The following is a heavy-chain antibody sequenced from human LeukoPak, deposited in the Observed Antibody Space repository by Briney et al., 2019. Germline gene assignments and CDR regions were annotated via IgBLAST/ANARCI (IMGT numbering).Heavy chain of an antibody. J-gene: IGHJ4*02. D-gene: IGHD3-22*01. CDR3: AKRGVVIRVILVGFHKEAYYFDS. CDR1: GITLSNYG. V-gene: IGHV3-23*01. CDR2: ISGSGGST. Sequence: GGSLGLSCAVSGITLSNYGMSWVRRAPGKGREWVAGISGSGGSTNYADSVKGRFSISSDNPKNTLYLQMNSLRAEDTAVYFCAKRGVVIRVILVGFHKEAYYFDSWGQGALVTVSS.